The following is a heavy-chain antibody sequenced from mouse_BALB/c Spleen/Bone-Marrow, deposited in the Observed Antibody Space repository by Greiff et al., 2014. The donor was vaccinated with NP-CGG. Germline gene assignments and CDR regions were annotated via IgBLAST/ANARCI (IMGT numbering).Heavy chain of an antibody. V-gene: IGHV1-52*01. D-gene: IGHD1-2*01. J-gene: IGHJ2*01. CDR3: SRGLLGLDY. CDR2: IDPYDSIT. Sequence: VQLVESGAELVRPGASVKLSCKASGYTFTSFWMNWVKQRPDQGLEWIGRIDPYDSITHYNRNFKDKAILTVDKSSSTAYMQLSSLTSEDSAVYYCSRGLLGLDYWGQGTTLTVSS. CDR1: GYTFTSFW.